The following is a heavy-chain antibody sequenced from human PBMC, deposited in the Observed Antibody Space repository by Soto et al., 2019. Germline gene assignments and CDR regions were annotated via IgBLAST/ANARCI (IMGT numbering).Heavy chain of an antibody. CDR3: TDSTVRPDY. Sequence: EVQLVESGGGLVQPGGSLKLCCAASGFTFSGSAIHWVRQASGKGLEWVGRIRDKANSYATAYAASVKGRFTISRDDSKNTAYLQMNSLKTEDTAVYYCTDSTVRPDYWGQGTLVTVSS. D-gene: IGHD2-21*02. V-gene: IGHV3-73*01. CDR2: IRDKANSYAT. CDR1: GFTFSGSA. J-gene: IGHJ4*02.